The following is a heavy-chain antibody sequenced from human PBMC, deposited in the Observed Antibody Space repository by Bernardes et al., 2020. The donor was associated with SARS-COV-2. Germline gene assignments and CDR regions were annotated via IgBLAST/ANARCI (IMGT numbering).Heavy chain of an antibody. Sequence: SVKVSCKASGGTFSGYALSWVRQARGQGLEWVGGINPMPGISNHPQKFQGRVSISADTSTMTAYLDLSSLTSEDSATYYCVATEVAGLYHYYGVDVWGQGTTVTVSS. CDR2: INPMPGIS. J-gene: IGHJ6*02. D-gene: IGHD6-19*01. CDR1: GGTFSGYA. CDR3: VATEVAGLYHYYGVDV. V-gene: IGHV1-69*10.